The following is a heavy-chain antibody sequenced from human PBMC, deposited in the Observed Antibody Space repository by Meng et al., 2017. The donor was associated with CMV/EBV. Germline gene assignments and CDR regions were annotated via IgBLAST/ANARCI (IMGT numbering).Heavy chain of an antibody. CDR1: GGTFSSCA. D-gene: IGHD2-2*02. V-gene: IGHV1-69*05. J-gene: IGHJ6*02. CDR3: ARASPAIFGRHYYYGMDV. Sequence: SVKVSCKASGGTFSSCAISWVRQAPGQGLEWMGGIIPIFGTANYAQKFQGRVTITTDESTSTAYMELSSLRSEDTAVYYCARASPAIFGRHYYYGMDVWGQGTTVTVSS. CDR2: IIPIFGTA.